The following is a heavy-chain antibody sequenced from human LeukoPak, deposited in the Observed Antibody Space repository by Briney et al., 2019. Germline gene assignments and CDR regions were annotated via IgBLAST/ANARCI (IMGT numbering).Heavy chain of an antibody. CDR2: ISSSSSYI. Sequence: PGGSLRLSCAASGFTFSSYGMSWVRQAPGKGLEWVSSISSSSSYIYYADSVKGRFTISRDNAKNSLYLQMNSLRAEDTAVYYCARSFGGYYDSSADYYYMDVWGKGTTVTISS. J-gene: IGHJ6*03. CDR1: GFTFSSYG. CDR3: ARSFGGYYDSSADYYYMDV. D-gene: IGHD3-22*01. V-gene: IGHV3-21*01.